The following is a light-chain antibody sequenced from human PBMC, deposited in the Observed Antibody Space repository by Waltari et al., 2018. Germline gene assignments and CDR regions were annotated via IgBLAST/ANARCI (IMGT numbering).Light chain of an antibody. V-gene: IGLV1-44*01. Sequence: QSVLTQPPSASGTPGQRVTISCSGSSSNIGSNTVHWYQHLPGTAPKLLIYSNDQRPSRVHDRFSGSRSGNSASLAISGHQSEDESDYYCAAWDDSFNGLVLGGGTQLTVL. CDR1: SSNIGSNT. CDR3: AAWDDSFNGLV. J-gene: IGLJ3*02. CDR2: SND.